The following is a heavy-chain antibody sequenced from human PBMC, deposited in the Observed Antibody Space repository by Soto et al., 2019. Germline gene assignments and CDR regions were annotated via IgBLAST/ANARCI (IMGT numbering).Heavy chain of an antibody. V-gene: IGHV1-46*01. J-gene: IGHJ4*02. Sequence: PSEQVSSKASGHAFTSYYIHLVRLAHGQGLEWXGXXYPXGXXXTXXXXFQGRVPLTTDTSTSTVHMELSSLRSEDTALYYCASVDTADDWDYWAQGPLLTVCS. D-gene: IGHD5-18*01. CDR1: GHAFTSYY. CDR3: ASVDTADDWDY. CDR2: XYPXGXXX.